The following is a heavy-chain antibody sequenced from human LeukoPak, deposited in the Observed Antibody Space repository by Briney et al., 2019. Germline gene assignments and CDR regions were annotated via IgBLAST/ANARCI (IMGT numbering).Heavy chain of an antibody. Sequence: PGGSLRLSCAASGFLFSSDWKAWVRQAPGKGLEWVATITLDGSDSYYVDSVKGRFTVSRDNAKNSLYLQMNSLRVEDTAVFYCTTEKWYVFENWGQGSLVTVSS. CDR1: GFLFSSDW. J-gene: IGHJ4*02. CDR3: TTEKWYVFEN. CDR2: ITLDGSDS. D-gene: IGHD2-8*01. V-gene: IGHV3-7*04.